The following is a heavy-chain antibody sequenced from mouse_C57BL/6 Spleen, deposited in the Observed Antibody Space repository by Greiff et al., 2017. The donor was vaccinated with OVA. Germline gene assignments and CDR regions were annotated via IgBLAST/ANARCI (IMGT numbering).Heavy chain of an antibody. CDR2: ISYDGSN. J-gene: IGHJ4*01. V-gene: IGHV3-6*01. CDR3: ARDGMITTKYYYAMDY. D-gene: IGHD2-4*01. CDR1: GYSITSGYY. Sequence: EVKVEESGPGLVKPSQSLSLTCSVTGYSITSGYYWNWIRQFPGNKLEWMGYISYDGSNNYNPSLKNRISITRDTSKNQFFLKLNSVTTEDTATYYCARDGMITTKYYYAMDYWGQGTSVTVSS.